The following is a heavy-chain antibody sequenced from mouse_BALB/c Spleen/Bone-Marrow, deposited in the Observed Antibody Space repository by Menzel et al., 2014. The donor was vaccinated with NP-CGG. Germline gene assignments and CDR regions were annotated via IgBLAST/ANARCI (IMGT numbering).Heavy chain of an antibody. V-gene: IGHV1-18*01. CDR3: ARWMGPYYAMDY. J-gene: IGHJ4*01. CDR1: GYTFTEYT. D-gene: IGHD2-3*01. CDR2: INPNNGGT. Sequence: VQLKQSGPELVKPGASVKISCKTSGYTFTEYTMHWVKPSHGKSLEWIGGINPNNGGTSYNQKFKGKATLTVDKSSSTAYMEPRSLTSEDSAVYYCARWMGPYYAMDYWGQGTSVTVSP.